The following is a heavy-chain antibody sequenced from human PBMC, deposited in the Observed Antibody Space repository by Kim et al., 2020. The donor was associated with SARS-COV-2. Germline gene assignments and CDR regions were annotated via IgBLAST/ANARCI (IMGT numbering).Heavy chain of an antibody. CDR3: ARDVEAQRFDT. CDR2: IIPIFGTA. CDR1: GGTFSSYA. J-gene: IGHJ5*02. Sequence: SVKVSCKASGGTFSSYAISWVRQAPGQGLEWMGGIIPIFGTANYAQKFQGRVTITADKSTSTAYMELSSLRAEGTAGYYCARDVEAQRFDTWGEGTRVT. V-gene: IGHV1-69*06.